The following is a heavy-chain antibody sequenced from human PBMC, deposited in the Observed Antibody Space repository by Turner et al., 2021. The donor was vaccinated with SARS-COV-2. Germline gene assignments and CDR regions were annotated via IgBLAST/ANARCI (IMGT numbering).Heavy chain of an antibody. CDR1: GYTLIELS. CDR2: FDPEDGET. D-gene: IGHD2-8*01. CDR3: ATAPPYCTNGVCPNWFDP. Sequence: QVQLVQSGAEVKKPGASVQVSCKGSGYTLIELSMHWVRQAPGKGIEWMGGFDPEDGETIYAQKFQGRVTMTEDTSTDTAYMELSSLRSEDTAVYYCATAPPYCTNGVCPNWFDPWGQGTLVTVSS. J-gene: IGHJ5*02. V-gene: IGHV1-24*01.